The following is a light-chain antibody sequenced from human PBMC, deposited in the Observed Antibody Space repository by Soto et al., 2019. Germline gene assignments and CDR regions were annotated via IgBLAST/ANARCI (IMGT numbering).Light chain of an antibody. Sequence: EVVLTQSPATLSLSPGESATLSCRASRSIGTSLAWYQHRPGQPPRLLIYDAFNRATGIPARFSGGGSGTDFNLTITSLAPEDFAVYYCQQRASWPPFTFGGGTKVDIK. V-gene: IGKV3-11*01. CDR2: DAF. CDR1: RSIGTS. J-gene: IGKJ4*01. CDR3: QQRASWPPFT.